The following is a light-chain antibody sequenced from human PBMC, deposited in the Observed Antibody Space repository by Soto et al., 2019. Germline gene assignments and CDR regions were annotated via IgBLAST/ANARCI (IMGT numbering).Light chain of an antibody. CDR1: SGHGNYV. CDR3: QTLDTGNVV. CDR2: VKSDGSH. J-gene: IGLJ2*01. Sequence: QLVLTQSPSASASLGASVKLTCTLSSGHGNYVIAWHQQQPEKGPRYLMKVKSDGSHSKGDGIPDRFSGSSSGAERYLAISSLQSEDEADYYCQTLDTGNVVFGGGTKLTVL. V-gene: IGLV4-69*01.